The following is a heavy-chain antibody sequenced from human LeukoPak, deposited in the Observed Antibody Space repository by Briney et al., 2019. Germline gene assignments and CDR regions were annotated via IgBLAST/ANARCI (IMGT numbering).Heavy chain of an antibody. CDR2: IIPIFGTA. V-gene: IGHV1-69*05. Sequence: ASVKVSCKASGGTFSSYAISWVRQAPGQGREWMGGIIPIFGTANYAQKFQGRVTITTDESTSTAYMELSSLRSEDTAVYYCARYSSTLRGLDYWGQGTLVTVSS. CDR3: ARYSSTLRGLDY. J-gene: IGHJ4*02. D-gene: IGHD6-13*01. CDR1: GGTFSSYA.